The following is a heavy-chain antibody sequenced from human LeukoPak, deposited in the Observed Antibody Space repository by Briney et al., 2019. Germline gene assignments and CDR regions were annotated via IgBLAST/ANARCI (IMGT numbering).Heavy chain of an antibody. CDR2: IYHSGST. Sequence: PSETLSLTCTVSGYSISSGYYWGWIRQPPGKGLEWIGSIYHSGSTYYNPSLKSRVTISVDTSKNQFSLKLSSVTAADTAVYYCARSGMADNWFDHWGQGTLVTVSS. CDR3: ARSGMADNWFDH. J-gene: IGHJ5*02. CDR1: GYSISSGYY. V-gene: IGHV4-38-2*02. D-gene: IGHD5-24*01.